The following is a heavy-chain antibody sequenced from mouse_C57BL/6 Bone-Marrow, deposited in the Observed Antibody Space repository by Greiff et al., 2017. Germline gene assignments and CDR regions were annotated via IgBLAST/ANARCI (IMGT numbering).Heavy chain of an antibody. V-gene: IGHV1-69*01. J-gene: IGHJ4*01. Sequence: QVHLQQPGAELVMPGASVKLSCKASGYTFTSYWMHWVKQRPGQGLEWIGEIDPSDSDTNYNQQFKGKSPLTVDKSSSTAYMQLSSLTSEYSAVYYCARRLTGPYAMDYWGQGTSVTVSS. D-gene: IGHD4-1*01. CDR2: IDPSDSDT. CDR1: GYTFTSYW. CDR3: ARRLTGPYAMDY.